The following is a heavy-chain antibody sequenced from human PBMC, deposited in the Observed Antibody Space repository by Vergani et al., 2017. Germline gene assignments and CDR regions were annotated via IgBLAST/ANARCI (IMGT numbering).Heavy chain of an antibody. CDR3: AKPVPYHNYFDY. D-gene: IGHD1-14*01. CDR2: ISWDGSTI. CDR1: GFTFDDYT. V-gene: IGHV3-43*01. J-gene: IGHJ4*02. Sequence: EVQMVESGGGLVKPGGSLRLSCAASGFTFDDYTMHWVRQAPGKGLEWVSLISWDGSTIYYADSVKGRFTISRDNAKNSLYLQMNSLRAEDTAVYYCAKPVPYHNYFDYWGQGTLVTVSS.